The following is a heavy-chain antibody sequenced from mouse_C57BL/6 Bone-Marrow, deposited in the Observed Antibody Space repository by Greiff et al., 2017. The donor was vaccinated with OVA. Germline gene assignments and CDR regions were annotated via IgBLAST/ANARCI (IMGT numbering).Heavy chain of an antibody. CDR3: ARHYYGSGWCAY. CDR2: INSDGGST. Sequence: EVKVVESGGGLVQPGESLKLSCESNEYEFPSHDMSWVRKTPEKRLELVAAINSDGGSTYYPDPMERRFIISRDNTKKTLYLQMCSLRSEDTAVYYCARHYYGSGWCAYWGQGTLVTVSA. D-gene: IGHD1-1*01. V-gene: IGHV5-2*01. CDR1: EYEFPSHD. J-gene: IGHJ3*01.